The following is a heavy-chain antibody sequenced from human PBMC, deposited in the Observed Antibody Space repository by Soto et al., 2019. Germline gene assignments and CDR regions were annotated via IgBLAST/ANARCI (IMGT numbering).Heavy chain of an antibody. J-gene: IGHJ6*02. Sequence: SETLSLTCTVSGGSISSGDYYWSWIRQPPGKGLEWIGYIYYSGSTYYNPSLKSRVTISVDTSKNQFSLRLSSVTAADTAVYYCARGRVVPAAPYYGMDVWGQGTTVTVSS. V-gene: IGHV4-30-4*01. CDR3: ARGRVVPAAPYYGMDV. CDR1: GGSISSGDYY. CDR2: IYYSGST. D-gene: IGHD2-2*01.